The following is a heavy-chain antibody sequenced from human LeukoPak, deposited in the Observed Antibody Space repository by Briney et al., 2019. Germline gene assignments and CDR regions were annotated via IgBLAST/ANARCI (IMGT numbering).Heavy chain of an antibody. CDR1: GGSISSGSYY. CDR2: IYTSGNT. V-gene: IGHV4-61*02. J-gene: IGHJ6*03. D-gene: IGHD2-2*01. CDR3: ARGVLGIVVVPAAMRYYYYMDV. Sequence: SQTLSLTCTVSGGSISSGSYYWSWIRQPAGKELEWIGRIYTSGNTNHTPPLKSRVTITVATSKNQFSLKLSSVTAADTAVYYCARGVLGIVVVPAAMRYYYYMDVWGKGTTVTVSS.